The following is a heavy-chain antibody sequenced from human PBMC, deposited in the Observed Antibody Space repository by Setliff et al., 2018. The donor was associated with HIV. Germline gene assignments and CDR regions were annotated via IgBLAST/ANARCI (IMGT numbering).Heavy chain of an antibody. V-gene: IGHV3-48*01. CDR2: VSGRGDSI. Sequence: AASVKVSCAGSGFTFSSYSLSWVRQAPGKGLEWVSYVSGRGDSIYYAASVKGRFTISRDNAKNSLYLQMNSLIAEDTAVYYCARDFRDYVGKFDYWGQGTLVTVSS. D-gene: IGHD1-26*01. CDR1: GFTFSSYS. CDR3: ARDFRDYVGKFDY. J-gene: IGHJ4*02.